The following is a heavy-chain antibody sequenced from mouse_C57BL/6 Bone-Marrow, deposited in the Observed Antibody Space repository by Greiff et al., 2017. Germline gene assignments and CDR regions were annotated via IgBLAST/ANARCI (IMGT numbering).Heavy chain of an antibody. J-gene: IGHJ2*01. V-gene: IGHV1-5*01. Sequence: VQLKESGTVLARPGASVKMSCKTSGYTFTSYWMHWVKQRPGQGLEWIGAIYPGNSDTSYNQKFKGKAKLTAVTSASAAYMELSSLTNEDSAVYYCTKGDGYYLYYFDYWGQGTTLTVSS. CDR3: TKGDGYYLYYFDY. D-gene: IGHD2-3*01. CDR1: GYTFTSYW. CDR2: IYPGNSDT.